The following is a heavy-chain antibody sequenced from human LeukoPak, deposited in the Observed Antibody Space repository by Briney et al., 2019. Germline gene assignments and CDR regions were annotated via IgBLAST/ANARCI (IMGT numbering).Heavy chain of an antibody. Sequence: GASVKVSCKASGYTFTGHYMHWVRQAPGQGLEWMGWINPNSGGTNYAQKFQGRVTMTRDTSISTAYMELSRLRSDDTAVYYCARMPSPMGYDFWNGYLNWFDPWGQGTLVTVSS. D-gene: IGHD3-3*01. J-gene: IGHJ5*02. CDR3: ARMPSPMGYDFWNGYLNWFDP. CDR2: INPNSGGT. CDR1: GYTFTGHY. V-gene: IGHV1-2*02.